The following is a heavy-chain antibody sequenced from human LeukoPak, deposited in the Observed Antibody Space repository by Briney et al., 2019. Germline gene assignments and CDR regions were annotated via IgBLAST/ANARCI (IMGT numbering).Heavy chain of an antibody. V-gene: IGHV3-9*01. CDR1: GFTFDDYA. J-gene: IGHJ4*02. CDR3: AKDMD. CDR2: ISWNSGSI. Sequence: PGGSLRLSCAASGFTFDDYAMRWVRQAPGKGLEWVSGISWNSGSIGYADSVKGRFTISRDNAKNSLYLQMNSLRAEDTALYYCAKDMDWGQGTLVTVSS.